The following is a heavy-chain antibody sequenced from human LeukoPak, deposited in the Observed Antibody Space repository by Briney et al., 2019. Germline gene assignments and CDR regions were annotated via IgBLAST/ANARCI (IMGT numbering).Heavy chain of an antibody. CDR2: LYTSGST. Sequence: SSETLSLTCTVSGGSISSGSYYWSWIRQPAGKGLEWIGRLYTSGSTNYNPSLKSRVTISVDTSKNQFSLILSSVTAADTAVYYCARHKGPRYYYYGMDVWGQGTTVTVS. CDR1: GGSISSGSYY. CDR3: ARHKGPRYYYYGMDV. J-gene: IGHJ6*02. V-gene: IGHV4-61*02.